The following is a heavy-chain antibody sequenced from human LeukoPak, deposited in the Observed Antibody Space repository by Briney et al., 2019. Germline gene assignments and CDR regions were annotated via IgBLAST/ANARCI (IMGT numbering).Heavy chain of an antibody. Sequence: GGSLRLSCAASGFTFSSYAMHWVRQAPGKGLEWVAVIPYDGSNKYYADSVKGRFTISRDNSKNTLYLQMNSLRAEDTAVYYCARDVPYSSSWGHDAFDIWGQGTMVTVSS. D-gene: IGHD6-13*01. CDR3: ARDVPYSSSWGHDAFDI. CDR1: GFTFSSYA. CDR2: IPYDGSNK. J-gene: IGHJ3*02. V-gene: IGHV3-30*04.